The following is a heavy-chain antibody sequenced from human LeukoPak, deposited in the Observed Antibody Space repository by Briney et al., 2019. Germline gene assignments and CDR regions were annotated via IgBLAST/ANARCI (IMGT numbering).Heavy chain of an antibody. V-gene: IGHV3-15*01. D-gene: IGHD5-18*01. CDR1: GFTFSNAW. J-gene: IGHJ4*02. CDR3: TTYSASADTGYFFDY. CDR2: IKSKSGGGTT. Sequence: GGPLRLSCAASGFTFSNAWMSWVRQTPGRGLEWVGRIKSKSGGGTTDYAAPVKGRFIISRDDSKNTLYLQMNSLKTEDTAVYYCTTYSASADTGYFFDYWGQGTLVTVSA.